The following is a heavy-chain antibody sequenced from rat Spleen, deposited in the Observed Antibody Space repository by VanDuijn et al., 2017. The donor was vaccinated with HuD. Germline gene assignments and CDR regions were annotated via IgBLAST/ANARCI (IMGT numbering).Heavy chain of an antibody. CDR3: ARQDTSGYSNWFGY. J-gene: IGHJ3*01. Sequence: EVQLVESGGGLVQPGRSLKLSCAASGFTFSDYAMAWVRQAPTGGLEWVTSINPSGGATYYRDSVKGRFIVSRDNAQSSLYLQLDSLRSEDTATYYCARQDTSGYSNWFGYWGQGTLVTVSS. V-gene: IGHV5-25*01. D-gene: IGHD2-5*01. CDR2: INPSGGAT. CDR1: GFTFSDYA.